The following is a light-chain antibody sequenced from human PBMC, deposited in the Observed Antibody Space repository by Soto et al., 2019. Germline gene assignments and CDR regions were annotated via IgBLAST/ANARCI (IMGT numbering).Light chain of an antibody. Sequence: DIVMTQSPLSLPVTPGEPASISCRSSQSLLHSNGYKYLEWYLQKPGQSPQLLIYSGSNRASGVPDRFRGSGSGTDFTLKISRVEAEDVGFYYCMQTLQTTTFGQGTKLEIK. CDR3: MQTLQTTT. CDR2: SGS. CDR1: QSLLHSNGYKY. V-gene: IGKV2-28*01. J-gene: IGKJ2*01.